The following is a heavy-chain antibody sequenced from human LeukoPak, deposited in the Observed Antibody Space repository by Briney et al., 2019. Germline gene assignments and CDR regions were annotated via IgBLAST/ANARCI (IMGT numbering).Heavy chain of an antibody. D-gene: IGHD2-2*01. CDR2: IRYDGSNK. J-gene: IGHJ4*02. CDR3: AKDCSSTSCYDY. CDR1: GFTFSSYG. V-gene: IGHV3-30*02. Sequence: GGSLRLSCAASGFTFSSYGMHWVRQAPGKGLEWVAFIRYDGSNKYYADSVKGRFTISRDNSKNTLYLQMNSLRAEGTAVYYCAKDCSSTSCYDYWGQGTLVTVSS.